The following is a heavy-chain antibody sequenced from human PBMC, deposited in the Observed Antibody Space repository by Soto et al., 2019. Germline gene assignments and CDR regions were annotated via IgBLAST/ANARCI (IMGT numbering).Heavy chain of an antibody. V-gene: IGHV4-34*01. Sequence: SETLSLTCAVYGGSFSGYYWSWIRQPPGKGLEWIGEINHSGSTNYNPSLKSRVTISVDTSKNQFSLKLSSVTAADTAVYYCARVRYCSSTSCYRDRGYYYYYYMDVWGKGTTVTVS. CDR2: INHSGST. D-gene: IGHD2-2*02. CDR1: GGSFSGYY. CDR3: ARVRYCSSTSCYRDRGYYYYYYMDV. J-gene: IGHJ6*03.